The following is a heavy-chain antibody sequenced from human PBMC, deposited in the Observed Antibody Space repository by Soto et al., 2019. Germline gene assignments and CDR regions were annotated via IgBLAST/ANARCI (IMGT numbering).Heavy chain of an antibody. CDR2: ISGSGVST. CDR3: AKQLGGTNSPLDH. V-gene: IGHV3-23*01. D-gene: IGHD1-26*01. Sequence: PGGSLRLSCAASGFTFDSYDMSWVRQAPGKGLEWVSAISGSGVSTYYADSVKGRFTISRDNSKNTLYLQMNSLRAEDTAVYFCAKQLGGTNSPLDHWGRGTLVTVSS. J-gene: IGHJ4*02. CDR1: GFTFDSYD.